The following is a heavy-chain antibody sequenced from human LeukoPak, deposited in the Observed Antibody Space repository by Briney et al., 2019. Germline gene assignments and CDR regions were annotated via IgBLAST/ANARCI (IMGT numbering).Heavy chain of an antibody. CDR1: GDSVSSNSAA. Sequence: TLSLTCAISGDSVSSNSAAWNWIRQSPSRGLEWLGRTYYRSKWYNDYAVSVKSRITINPDTSKNQFSLQLNSVTPEDTAVYYCARETTGYSSGWFQAVDAFDIWGQGTMVTVSS. CDR2: TYYRSKWYN. J-gene: IGHJ3*02. D-gene: IGHD6-19*01. V-gene: IGHV6-1*01. CDR3: ARETTGYSSGWFQAVDAFDI.